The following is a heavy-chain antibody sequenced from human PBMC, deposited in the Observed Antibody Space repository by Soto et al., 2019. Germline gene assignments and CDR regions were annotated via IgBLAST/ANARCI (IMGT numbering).Heavy chain of an antibody. Sequence: SETLSLTCTVSGASVSSATHYWNWIRQPPGKPLEWIGYIYYSGTTNYNSYLKSRLSLSVDMSKNQFSLKLASVTAADTAVYFCARSQRGRTAFTFDYWGQGALVTVSS. CDR3: ARSQRGRTAFTFDY. CDR2: IYYSGTT. V-gene: IGHV4-61*01. CDR1: GASVSSATHY. D-gene: IGHD3-16*01. J-gene: IGHJ4*02.